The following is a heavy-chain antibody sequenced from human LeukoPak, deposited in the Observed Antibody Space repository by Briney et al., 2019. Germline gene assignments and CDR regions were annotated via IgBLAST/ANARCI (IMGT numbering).Heavy chain of an antibody. D-gene: IGHD6-13*01. J-gene: IGHJ4*02. CDR2: IYSGGST. V-gene: IGHV3-53*04. CDR3: ARGGSSWYEPFDY. Sequence: GGSLRLSCAASGFTVSSNYMSWVRQAPGKGLEWVSVIYSGGSTYYADSVKGRFTISRQNSKNTMYLQMNSLRAEDTAMYYCARGGSSWYEPFDYWGQGTLVTVSS. CDR1: GFTVSSNY.